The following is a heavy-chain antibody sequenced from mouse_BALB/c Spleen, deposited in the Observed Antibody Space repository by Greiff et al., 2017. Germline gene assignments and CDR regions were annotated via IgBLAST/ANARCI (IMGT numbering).Heavy chain of an antibody. CDR2: ISTYYGDA. CDR1: GYTFTDYA. CDR3: ARGLLDYYAMDY. V-gene: IGHV1S137*01. Sequence: QVQLKESGAELVRPGVSVKISCKGSGYTFTDYAMHWVKQSHAKSLEWIGVISTYYGDASYNQKFKGKATMTVDKSSSTAYMELARLTSEDSAIYYCARGLLDYYAMDYWGQGTSVTVSA. J-gene: IGHJ4*01.